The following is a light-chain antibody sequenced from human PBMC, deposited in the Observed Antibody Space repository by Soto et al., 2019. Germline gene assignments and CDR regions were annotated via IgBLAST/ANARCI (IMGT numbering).Light chain of an antibody. J-gene: IGKJ5*01. CDR1: QSVSASY. V-gene: IGKV3-20*01. CDR3: QQYGSSPIT. Sequence: EIVLTQSPGTLSLSPGKRATLSCRASQSVSASYLAWYQQKPGQAPRLLIYSAAIRATGIPDRFSGSGSGTDFTLTISRLEPEAFAVYYCQQYGSSPITFGQGTRLEIK. CDR2: SAA.